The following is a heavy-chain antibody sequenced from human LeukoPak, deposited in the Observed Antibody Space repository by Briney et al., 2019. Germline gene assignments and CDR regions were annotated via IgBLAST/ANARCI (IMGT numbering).Heavy chain of an antibody. D-gene: IGHD3-3*01. J-gene: IGHJ5*02. CDR3: SRVTLYDFWSGYYNWFDP. CDR1: GGTFSSYA. V-gene: IGHV1-69*19. Sequence: SVKLSCKASGGTFSSYAISWVRQAPGHGLEWIGGIIPIFGTANYAQKFQGRVTITADESTSTAYMELSSLRSEDTAVYYCSRVTLYDFWSGYYNWFDPWGQGTLVTVSS. CDR2: IIPIFGTA.